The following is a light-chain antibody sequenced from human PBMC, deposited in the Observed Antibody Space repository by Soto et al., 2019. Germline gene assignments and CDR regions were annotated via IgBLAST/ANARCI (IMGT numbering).Light chain of an antibody. CDR2: KVS. CDR3: LQATHWPPFT. CDR1: QSLLHSNGYNY. J-gene: IGKJ3*01. Sequence: DIVMTQSPLSLPVTPGEPASISCRSSQSLLHSNGYNYLDWYLQKPGQSPQLLIYKVSNRDSGVPDRFSGSGSGTDFTLKISRVEAEDVGVYYCLQATHWPPFTVGPGTKVDIK. V-gene: IGKV2-28*01.